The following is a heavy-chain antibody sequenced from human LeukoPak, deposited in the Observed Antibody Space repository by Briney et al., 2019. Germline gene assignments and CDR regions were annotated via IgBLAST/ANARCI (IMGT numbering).Heavy chain of an antibody. Sequence: SETLSLTCAVYGGSFSGYYWSWIRQPPGKGLEWIGEINHSGSTNYNPSLKSRVTISVDTSKNQFSLKLSSVTAADTAVYYCARGPSATVTTFDYWGQGTLVTVSS. CDR3: ARGPSATVTTFDY. D-gene: IGHD4-17*01. CDR2: INHSGST. V-gene: IGHV4-34*01. J-gene: IGHJ4*02. CDR1: GGSFSGYY.